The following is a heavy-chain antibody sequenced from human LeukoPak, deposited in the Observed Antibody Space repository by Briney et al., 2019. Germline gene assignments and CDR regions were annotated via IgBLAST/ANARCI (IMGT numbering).Heavy chain of an antibody. CDR2: VTASAGNT. CDR3: AKGDYYGSGSTFKNGMDV. Sequence: GGSLGLSCAASGFTFSSYAMSWVRQAPGKGLEWVSAVTASAGNTYYADSVKGRFTISRDNSKNTLYLQVNSLRAEDTAVYYCAKGDYYGSGSTFKNGMDVWGQGTTVTVSS. CDR1: GFTFSSYA. V-gene: IGHV3-23*01. J-gene: IGHJ6*02. D-gene: IGHD3-10*01.